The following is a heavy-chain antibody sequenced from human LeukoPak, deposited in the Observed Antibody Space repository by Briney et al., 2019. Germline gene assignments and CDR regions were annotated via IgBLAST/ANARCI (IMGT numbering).Heavy chain of an antibody. CDR3: ARVRAEHIVVVILRDDDAFDI. CDR2: INPNSGGT. J-gene: IGHJ3*02. V-gene: IGHV1-2*02. D-gene: IGHD2-21*01. Sequence: ASVKVSCKASGYTFTGYYMHWVRQAPGQGLEWMGWINPNSGGTNYAQKFQGRVTMTRDTSISTAYMELSRLRSDDTAVYYCARVRAEHIVVVILRDDDAFDIWGQGTMVTVSS. CDR1: GYTFTGYY.